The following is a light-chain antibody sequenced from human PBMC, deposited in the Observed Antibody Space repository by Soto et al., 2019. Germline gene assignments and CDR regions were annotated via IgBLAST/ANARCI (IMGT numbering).Light chain of an antibody. Sequence: SYELTQPPSVSVSPGQTASITCSGHQLGERHVSWYQQKTGQSPVLVMYQDTRRPSGIPERYSGSNSGNTATLTISGTQSMDEADYYCQAWDRNAWVFGGGTKVTV. CDR2: QDT. V-gene: IGLV3-1*01. CDR3: QAWDRNAWV. J-gene: IGLJ3*02. CDR1: QLGERH.